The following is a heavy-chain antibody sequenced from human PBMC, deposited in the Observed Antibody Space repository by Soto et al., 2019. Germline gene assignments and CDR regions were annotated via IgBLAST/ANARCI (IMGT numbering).Heavy chain of an antibody. CDR2: IYYSGST. Sequence: SETLSLTCTVSGGSISSGDYYWSWIRQVPGKGLEWIGYIYYSGSTYYNPSLKSRVAMSVDTSKNQFSLKMRSVTAADTAIYYCAREGRIAAAGRFGYWGQGTLVTVS. CDR1: GGSISSGDYY. V-gene: IGHV4-31*03. D-gene: IGHD6-13*01. CDR3: AREGRIAAAGRFGY. J-gene: IGHJ4*02.